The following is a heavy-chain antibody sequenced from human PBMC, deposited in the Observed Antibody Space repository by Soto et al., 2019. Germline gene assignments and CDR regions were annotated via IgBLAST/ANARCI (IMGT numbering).Heavy chain of an antibody. CDR3: ARGTVTGSEYYYYYYGMDV. CDR2: IIPLFGTT. CDR1: GGTFSPYA. V-gene: IGHV1-69*13. D-gene: IGHD1-1*01. J-gene: IGHJ6*02. Sequence: SVKVSCKASGGTFSPYAIDWVRQAPGQGLEWMGGIIPLFGTTNYAQKLQGRVKLTADESTRTAYMELSTLTSEDTAVYYCARGTVTGSEYYYYYYGMDVWGQGTTVTVSS.